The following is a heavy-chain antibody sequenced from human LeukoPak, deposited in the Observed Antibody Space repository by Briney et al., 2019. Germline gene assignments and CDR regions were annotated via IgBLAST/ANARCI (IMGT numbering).Heavy chain of an antibody. Sequence: PGGSLRLSCAASGFTFSSYGMHWVRQAPGKGLEWVAFIRYDGSNKYYADSVKGRFTISRDNAKNSLYLQMNSLRAEDTAVYYCARDLTDPPYYYYYIDVWGKGTTVTISS. CDR2: IRYDGSNK. CDR3: ARDLTDPPYYYYYIDV. V-gene: IGHV3-30*02. CDR1: GFTFSSYG. J-gene: IGHJ6*03.